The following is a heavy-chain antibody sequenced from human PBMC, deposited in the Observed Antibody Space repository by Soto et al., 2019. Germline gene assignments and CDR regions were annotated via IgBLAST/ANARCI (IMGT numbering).Heavy chain of an antibody. V-gene: IGHV3-7*03. J-gene: IGHJ5*01. CDR1: GFTFRSYW. Sequence: EVQVVESGGGLVQPGGSLRVSCVGSGFTFRSYWMSWVRQAPGKGLAWVANIRPDGSENYYVDSVKGRFTISRDNAKNPLYLQMSILRAEDTAVYYCAREEVATGATNGIDSWGQGALVTVSS. CDR2: IRPDGSEN. D-gene: IGHD5-12*01. CDR3: AREEVATGATNGIDS.